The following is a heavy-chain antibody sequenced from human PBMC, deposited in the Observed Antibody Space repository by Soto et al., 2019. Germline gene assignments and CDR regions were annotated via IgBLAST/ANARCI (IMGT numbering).Heavy chain of an antibody. V-gene: IGHV3-30-3*01. CDR3: ARDLDDFWSGYETPASGYYYGMDV. CDR2: ISYDGSNK. J-gene: IGHJ6*02. Sequence: QVQLVESVGGVVQPGRSLRLSCAASGFTFSSYAMHWVRQAPGKGLEWVAVISYDGSNKYYADSVKGRFTISRDNSKNTLYLQMNSLRAEDTAVYYCARDLDDFWSGYETPASGYYYGMDVWGQGTTVTVSS. D-gene: IGHD3-3*01. CDR1: GFTFSSYA.